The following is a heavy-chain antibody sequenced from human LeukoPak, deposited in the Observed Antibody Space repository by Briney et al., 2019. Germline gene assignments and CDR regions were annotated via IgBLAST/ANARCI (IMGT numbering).Heavy chain of an antibody. Sequence: SQTLSLTCAISGDSLSSNSAAWHWIRQSPSRGLEWLGRTYYRSKWFNDYAVSVKSRITIKPDTSKNQFSLQLNSVTPEDTAVYYCASFRSIAGFDFWGQGTLVTVSS. CDR1: GDSLSSNSAA. V-gene: IGHV6-1*01. CDR3: ASFRSIAGFDF. D-gene: IGHD2-21*01. CDR2: TYYRSKWFN. J-gene: IGHJ4*02.